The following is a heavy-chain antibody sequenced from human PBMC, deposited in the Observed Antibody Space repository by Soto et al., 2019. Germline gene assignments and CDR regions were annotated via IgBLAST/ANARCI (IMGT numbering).Heavy chain of an antibody. D-gene: IGHD2-15*01. CDR1: GFTFSSYA. V-gene: IGHV3-23*01. CDR2: ISGSGGST. J-gene: IGHJ3*02. Sequence: EVQLLESGGGLVQPGGSLRLSCAASGFTFSSYAMSWVRQAPGKGLEWVSAISGSGGSTYYADSVKGRFTISRDNSKNTLYLQMNSLRAEDTAVYCCAKDLYCSGGSCYSEWAFDIWGQGTMVTVSS. CDR3: AKDLYCSGGSCYSEWAFDI.